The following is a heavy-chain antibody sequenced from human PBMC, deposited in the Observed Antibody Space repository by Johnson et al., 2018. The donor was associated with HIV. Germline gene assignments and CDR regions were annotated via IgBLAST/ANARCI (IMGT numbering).Heavy chain of an antibody. CDR3: AKEESGSFLAFDF. D-gene: IGHD1-26*01. J-gene: IGHJ3*01. Sequence: VQLVESGGGLVQPGGSLRLSCAASGFTFSSYWMSWVRQAPGKGLEWVANIKQDGSEKYYVDSVKGRFTISRDNSKNTLYLQMNRLRAEDTAVYYCAKEESGSFLAFDFWGQGTMVAVSS. CDR2: IKQDGSEK. CDR1: GFTFSSYW. V-gene: IGHV3-7*01.